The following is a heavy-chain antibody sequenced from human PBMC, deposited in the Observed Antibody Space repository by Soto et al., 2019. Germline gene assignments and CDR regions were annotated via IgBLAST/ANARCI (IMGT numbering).Heavy chain of an antibody. CDR1: GGSFSGYY. D-gene: IGHD2-2*02. Sequence: SSETLSLTCAVYGGSFSGYYWSWIRQPPGKGLEWIGEINHSGSTNYNPSLKSRVTISVDTSKNQFSLKLSSVTAADTAVYYCARLPGYCSSTSCYKFDYWGQGTLVTVSS. V-gene: IGHV4-34*01. J-gene: IGHJ4*02. CDR2: INHSGST. CDR3: ARLPGYCSSTSCYKFDY.